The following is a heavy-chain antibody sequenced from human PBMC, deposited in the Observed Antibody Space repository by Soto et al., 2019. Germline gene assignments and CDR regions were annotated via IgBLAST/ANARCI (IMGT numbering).Heavy chain of an antibody. CDR3: ARRLSSASVYFDP. CDR2: IYKTGKT. J-gene: IGHJ5*02. CDR1: VDFIVIVASY. Sequence: TPSLTCAGSVDFIVIVASYCTLIRQPPWNGLEYLGYIYKTGKTYYNPSLKSRPFISLDTSKSQFFLRLTSVTASDTPIYYCARRLSSASVYFDPWGHGTLVTVSS. D-gene: IGHD6-6*01. V-gene: IGHV4-30-4*01.